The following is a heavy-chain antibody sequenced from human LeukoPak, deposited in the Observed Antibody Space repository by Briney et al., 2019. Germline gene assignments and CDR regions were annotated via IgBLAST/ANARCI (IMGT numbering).Heavy chain of an antibody. Sequence: GGSLRLSCAASGFTVSSNYMSWVRQAPGKGLQWVSIIYGGGTTFYADSVKGRFSISRDNSKNTMSLHMNSLRAEDTAVYYCARAGRVGATNIDAFDIWGQGTMVTVSS. CDR2: IYGGGTT. J-gene: IGHJ3*02. D-gene: IGHD1-26*01. V-gene: IGHV3-66*01. CDR1: GFTVSSNY. CDR3: ARAGRVGATNIDAFDI.